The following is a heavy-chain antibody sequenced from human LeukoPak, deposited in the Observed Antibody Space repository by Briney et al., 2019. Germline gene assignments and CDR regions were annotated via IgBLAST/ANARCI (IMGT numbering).Heavy chain of an antibody. CDR2: ISSNGGST. D-gene: IGHD2-8*01. V-gene: IGHV3-64*01. J-gene: IGHJ6*03. Sequence: PGGSLRFSCAASRFTFSSYAMHWVRQAPGKGLEYVSAISSNGGSTYYANSVKGRFTISRDNSKNTLCLQMGSLRAEDMAVYYCAKDRCSNGIGCYYYYMEVWGKGTTVTISS. CDR3: AKDRCSNGIGCYYYYMEV. CDR1: RFTFSSYA.